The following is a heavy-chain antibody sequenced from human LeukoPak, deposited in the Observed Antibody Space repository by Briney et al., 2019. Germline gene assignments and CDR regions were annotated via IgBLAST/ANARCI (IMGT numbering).Heavy chain of an antibody. Sequence: ASVKVSCKASGYTFTDYYIHWVRQAPGQGLEWMGWINPNSGGTNYAQKFQGRVSMTRDTSISSAYMDLARLTDDDTAVYYCAREFANSHDSGSSPDYWGQGTLVTVSS. J-gene: IGHJ4*02. CDR2: INPNSGGT. V-gene: IGHV1-2*02. CDR3: AREFANSHDSGSSPDY. D-gene: IGHD3-10*01. CDR1: GYTFTDYY.